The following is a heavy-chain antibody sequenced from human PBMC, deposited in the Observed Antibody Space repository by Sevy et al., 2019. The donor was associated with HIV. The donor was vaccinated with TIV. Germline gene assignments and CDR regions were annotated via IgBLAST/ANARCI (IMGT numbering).Heavy chain of an antibody. D-gene: IGHD3-22*01. Sequence: GGSPRLSCTGSGFTFGDYAMSWFRQPPGMGLEWVGFIRSKDYGGATEYAASVKGRFTISRDDSKSIADLQMNSLKTEDTAVYYCTRGYYYDSSGYSDYWGQGTLVTVSS. CDR3: TRGYYYDSSGYSDY. J-gene: IGHJ4*02. V-gene: IGHV3-49*03. CDR2: IRSKDYGGAT. CDR1: GFTFGDYA.